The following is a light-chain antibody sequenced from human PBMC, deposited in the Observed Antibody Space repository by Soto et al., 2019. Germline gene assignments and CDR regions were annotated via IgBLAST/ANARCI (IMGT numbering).Light chain of an antibody. CDR2: EVT. CDR1: SSDVGGYDY. V-gene: IGLV2-8*01. Sequence: SALTQPPSASGSPGQSVAISCTGTSSDVGGYDYVSWYQQHPGKAPKLMIYEVTKRPSGVPDRFSGSKSGNTASLTVSGLQAEDEADYYCCSYAGNHDYVFGTGTKVTV. J-gene: IGLJ1*01. CDR3: CSYAGNHDYV.